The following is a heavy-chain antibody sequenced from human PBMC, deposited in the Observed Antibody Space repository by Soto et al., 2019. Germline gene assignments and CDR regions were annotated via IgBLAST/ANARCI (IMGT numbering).Heavy chain of an antibody. Sequence: SVKVSCEASGGTFSSYAISWVRQAPGQGLEWMGGIIPIFGTANYAQKFQGRVTITADESTSTAYMELSSLRSEDTDVYYCARGLSGYDNTWGQGTLVTIYS. D-gene: IGHD5-12*01. CDR3: ARGLSGYDNT. CDR2: IIPIFGTA. CDR1: GGTFSSYA. J-gene: IGHJ5*02. V-gene: IGHV1-69*13.